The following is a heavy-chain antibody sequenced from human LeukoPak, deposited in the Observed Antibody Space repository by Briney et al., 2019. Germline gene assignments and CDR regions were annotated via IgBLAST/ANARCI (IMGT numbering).Heavy chain of an antibody. CDR1: GGSISSYY. J-gene: IGHJ4*02. CDR2: IYYSGST. CDR3: ARIGHEDYYFDY. V-gene: IGHV4-59*01. Sequence: ETLSLTCTVSGGSISSYYWSWIRQPPGKGLEWIGYIYYSGSTNYNPSLKSRVTISVDTSKNQLSLKLSSVTAADTAVYYCARIGHEDYYFDYWGQGTLVTVSS.